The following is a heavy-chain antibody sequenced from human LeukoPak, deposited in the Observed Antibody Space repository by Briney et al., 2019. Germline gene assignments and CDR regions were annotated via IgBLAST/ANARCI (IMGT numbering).Heavy chain of an antibody. J-gene: IGHJ3*02. D-gene: IGHD1-1*01. CDR1: GHSISSYY. Sequence: PSGTLSLTCTVSGHSISSYYWSWIRQPPGKGLEWIGFIYYSGSTNYNPSLKSRVTISVDTSKNQFSLKLSSVTAADTAVYYCARIRRAFDIWGQGTMVTVSS. CDR2: IYYSGST. V-gene: IGHV4-59*01. CDR3: ARIRRAFDI.